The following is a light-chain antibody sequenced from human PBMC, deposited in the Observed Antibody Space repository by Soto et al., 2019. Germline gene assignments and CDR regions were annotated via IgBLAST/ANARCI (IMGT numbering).Light chain of an antibody. Sequence: DIQMTQSPSSLSASVGDRVIITCQASQDISNFLNWYQQKPGKAPKLLIYDASNLETRVPSRFSGSGSGTDFTFTISSLQPEDIATYYCQHYDSLPLTFGGGTNVEIK. CDR2: DAS. CDR1: QDISNF. V-gene: IGKV1-33*01. CDR3: QHYDSLPLT. J-gene: IGKJ4*01.